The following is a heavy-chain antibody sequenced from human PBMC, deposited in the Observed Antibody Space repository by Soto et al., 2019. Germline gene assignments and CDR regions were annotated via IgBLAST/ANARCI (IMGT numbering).Heavy chain of an antibody. V-gene: IGHV3-30*18. J-gene: IGHJ4*02. CDR3: AKGAGHASYFDY. CDR2: ISYDGSNK. Sequence: QVQLVESGGGVVQPGRSLRLSCAASGFTFSSYGMHWVRQAPGKGLEWVAVISYDGSNKYYADSVKGRFTISRDNSKNTLYLQMNSLRADDTAVYYCAKGAGHASYFDYWGQGTLVTVSS. CDR1: GFTFSSYG.